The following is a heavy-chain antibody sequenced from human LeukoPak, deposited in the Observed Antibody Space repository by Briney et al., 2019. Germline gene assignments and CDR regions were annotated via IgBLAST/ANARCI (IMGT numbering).Heavy chain of an antibody. CDR1: GGSISSYY. CDR2: IYYTGTP. Sequence: PSETLSLTCTVSGGSISSYYGSWIRQSPGKELEWIANIYYTGTPYYNPSPQSRVTISVDMSKNQFSLKLSTVTAADTAVYYCARVKATVTSFDIWGQGTMVTVSS. D-gene: IGHD2/OR15-2a*01. CDR3: ARVKATVTSFDI. V-gene: IGHV4-59*01. J-gene: IGHJ3*02.